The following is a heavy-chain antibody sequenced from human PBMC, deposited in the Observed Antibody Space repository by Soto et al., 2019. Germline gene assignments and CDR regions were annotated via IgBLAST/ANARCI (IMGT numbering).Heavy chain of an antibody. J-gene: IGHJ5*02. Sequence: WETLSLTCSVSGYSISSGYYWCWLRQPPGKGLEWIGSSYHGGSTYYNPSLNSRVTLSIDMTNIHVSLILNSVTAADTAVYYCARVGPWVPYYYDSSPYTFENWFDPWGQGTLVTVSS. D-gene: IGHD3-22*01. V-gene: IGHV4-38-2*02. CDR1: GYSISSGYY. CDR2: SYHGGST. CDR3: ARVGPWVPYYYDSSPYTFENWFDP.